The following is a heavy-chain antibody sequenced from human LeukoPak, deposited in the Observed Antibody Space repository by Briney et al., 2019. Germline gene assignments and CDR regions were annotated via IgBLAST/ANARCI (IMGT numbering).Heavy chain of an antibody. CDR1: GFTFSSYW. V-gene: IGHV3-74*01. Sequence: GGSLGLSCAASGFTFSSYWMHWVRQAPGKGLVWVSRINSDGSSTSYADSVKGRFTISRDNAKNTLYLQMNSLRAEDTAVYYCARDRGYYDSSGYYVNWFDPWGQGTLVTVSS. CDR2: INSDGSST. J-gene: IGHJ5*02. D-gene: IGHD3-22*01. CDR3: ARDRGYYDSSGYYVNWFDP.